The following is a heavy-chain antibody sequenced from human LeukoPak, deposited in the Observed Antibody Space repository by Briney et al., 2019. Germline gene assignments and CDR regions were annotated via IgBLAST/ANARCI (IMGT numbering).Heavy chain of an antibody. CDR1: GFTFNRNA. CDR3: VRRGDASSGWGDHDF. J-gene: IGHJ4*02. D-gene: IGHD6-19*01. CDR2: IGGSGDKT. V-gene: IGHV3-23*01. Sequence: GGSLRLSCAASGFTFNRNAISWVRQAPGKGLEWVSTIGGSGDKTFYADSVKGRFTISRDNSKNMVHLQMNSLTGEDTALYYCVRRGDASSGWGDHDFWGRGALVTVSS.